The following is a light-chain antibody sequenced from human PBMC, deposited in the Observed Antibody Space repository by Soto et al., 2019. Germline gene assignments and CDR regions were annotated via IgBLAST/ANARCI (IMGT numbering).Light chain of an antibody. CDR2: GAS. CDR1: QSVSSNY. Sequence: EIVLTQSPGTLSLSPWERATLSCMATQSVSSNYLAWYQQKSGQAPRLLIYGASSRATGIPDRFSGGGSGTDFTLTITRLEPEDFAVYFCLQYGGPQYGGTRRTFGQGTKVDIK. CDR3: LQYGGPQYGGTRRT. V-gene: IGKV3-20*01. J-gene: IGKJ1*01.